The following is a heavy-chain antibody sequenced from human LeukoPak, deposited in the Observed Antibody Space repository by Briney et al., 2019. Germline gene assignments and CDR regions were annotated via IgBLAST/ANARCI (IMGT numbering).Heavy chain of an antibody. D-gene: IGHD1-20*01. V-gene: IGHV3-48*03. Sequence: GGSLRLSCAASGFTFSSYEMNWVRQAPGKGLEWVSYISGGGTTIYYADSVKGRFTISRDNAKNSLYLQMNSLRAEDTAVYYCARDPGITGMSYWGQGTLVTVSS. CDR3: ARDPGITGMSY. CDR1: GFTFSSYE. J-gene: IGHJ4*02. CDR2: ISGGGTTI.